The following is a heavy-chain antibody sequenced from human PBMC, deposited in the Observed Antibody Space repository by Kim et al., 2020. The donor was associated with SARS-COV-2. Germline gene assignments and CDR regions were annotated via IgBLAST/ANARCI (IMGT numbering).Heavy chain of an antibody. CDR1: GFTFSSYG. V-gene: IGHV3-33*05. CDR2: ISYDGSNK. J-gene: IGHJ4*02. D-gene: IGHD1-1*01. CDR3: ARDRWNDGSLDY. Sequence: GGSLRPSCAASGFTFSSYGMHWVRQAPGKGLEWVAVISYDGSNKYYADSVKGRFTISRDNSKNTLYLQMNSLRAEDTAVYYCARDRWNDGSLDYWGQGT.